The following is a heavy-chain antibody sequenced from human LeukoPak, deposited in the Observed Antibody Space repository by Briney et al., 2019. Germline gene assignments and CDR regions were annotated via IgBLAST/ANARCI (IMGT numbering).Heavy chain of an antibody. D-gene: IGHD6-6*01. Sequence: GASVKVTRQASGYAFTGYYMHWVRQAPGQGLEWMGWINPNSGGTNYAQKFQGRVTMTRDTSISTAYMELSRLRSDDTAVYYCARGYSSSSGYYYYYMDVWGKGTTDTVSS. CDR3: ARGYSSSSGYYYYYMDV. J-gene: IGHJ6*03. CDR2: INPNSGGT. V-gene: IGHV1-2*02. CDR1: GYAFTGYY.